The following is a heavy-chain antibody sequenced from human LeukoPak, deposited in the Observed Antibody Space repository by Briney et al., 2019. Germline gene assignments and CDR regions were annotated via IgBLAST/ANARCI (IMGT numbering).Heavy chain of an antibody. J-gene: IGHJ5*02. D-gene: IGHD3-10*01. CDR1: GGTFSSYA. CDR3: ARAARLWFGENWFDP. V-gene: IGHV1-69*05. CDR2: IIPIFGTA. Sequence: SVKVPCKASGGTFSSYAISWVRQAPGQGLEWMGGIIPIFGTANYAQKFQGRVTMTTDTSTSTAYMELRSLRSDDTAVYYCARAARLWFGENWFDPWGQGTLVTVSS.